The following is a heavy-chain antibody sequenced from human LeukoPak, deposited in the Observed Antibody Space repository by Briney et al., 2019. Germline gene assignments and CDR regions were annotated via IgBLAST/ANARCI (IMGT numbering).Heavy chain of an antibody. CDR2: THHSGIT. Sequence: SETLSLTCAVSAYSISDGYYWAWIRQPPGKGLEWIGTTHHSGITYYNPSLQSRVTLSVDTSKNQFSLRLTSVTAADTAVYYCARHSNYYILRPFGDWGQGTLVTVSS. D-gene: IGHD2/OR15-2a*01. CDR1: AYSISDGYY. J-gene: IGHJ4*02. V-gene: IGHV4-38-2*01. CDR3: ARHSNYYILRPFGD.